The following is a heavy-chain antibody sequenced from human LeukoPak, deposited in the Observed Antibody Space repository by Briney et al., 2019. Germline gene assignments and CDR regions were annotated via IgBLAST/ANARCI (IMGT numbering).Heavy chain of an antibody. J-gene: IGHJ1*01. CDR3: ARGLAVAGRSEYFQH. CDR2: INPNSGGT. D-gene: IGHD6-19*01. CDR1: GYTFTGYC. V-gene: IGHV1-2*02. Sequence: GASVKVSCKASGYTFTGYCMHWVRQAPGQGLEWMGWINPNSGGTNYAQKFQGRVTMTRDTSISTAYMELSRLRSDDTAVYYCARGLAVAGRSEYFQHWGQGTLVTVSS.